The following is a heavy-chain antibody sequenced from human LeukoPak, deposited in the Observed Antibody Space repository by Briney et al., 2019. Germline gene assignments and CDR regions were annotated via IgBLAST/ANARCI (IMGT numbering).Heavy chain of an antibody. Sequence: GGSLRLSCAASGFTFSSYSMNWVRQAPGKGLEWVSSISSSSSYIHYADSVKGRFTISRDNAKNSLYLQMNSLRAEDTAVYYCARKGYSYETFDYWGQGTLVTVSS. D-gene: IGHD5-18*01. CDR3: ARKGYSYETFDY. CDR1: GFTFSSYS. V-gene: IGHV3-21*01. J-gene: IGHJ4*02. CDR2: ISSSSSYI.